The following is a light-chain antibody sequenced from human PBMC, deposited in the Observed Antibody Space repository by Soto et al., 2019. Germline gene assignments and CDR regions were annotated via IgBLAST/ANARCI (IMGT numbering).Light chain of an antibody. CDR3: QQYGSSPIT. J-gene: IGKJ5*01. CDR2: GAS. V-gene: IGKV3-20*01. Sequence: EIVLTQSPGTLSLSPGESATLSCRASQSVRSTYLAWYQQKPGQAPRLLIYGASIRATGIPDRVSGRGSGTDFTLTISRVEPEDFAVYYCQQYGSSPITFGQGTRLEIK. CDR1: QSVRSTY.